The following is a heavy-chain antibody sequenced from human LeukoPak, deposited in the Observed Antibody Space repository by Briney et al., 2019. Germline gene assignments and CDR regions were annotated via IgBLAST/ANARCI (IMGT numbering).Heavy chain of an antibody. CDR2: IYYNGST. J-gene: IGHJ4*02. V-gene: IGHV4-39*07. D-gene: IGHD4-17*01. Sequence: SETLSLTCTVSGGSISSGGYYWDWIRQPPGKGLEWIGSIYYNGSTYYNPSLKSRVTMAVDTPKNQFSLRLTSVTAADTAVYFCTREDYGDASIDYWGQGTLVTVSS. CDR1: GGSISSGGYY. CDR3: TREDYGDASIDY.